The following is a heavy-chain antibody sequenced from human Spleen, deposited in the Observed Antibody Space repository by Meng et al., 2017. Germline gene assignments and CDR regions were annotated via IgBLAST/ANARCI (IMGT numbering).Heavy chain of an antibody. D-gene: IGHD3-22*01. CDR1: GFTFNTYA. V-gene: IGHV3-30*04. CDR2: ISYDGSKK. CDR3: ARETYYYDSSGYFDY. Sequence: GESLKISCAASGFTFNTYAIHWVRQAPGKGLEWVAVISYDGSKKYHADSVKGRFTISRDNSKNTLYLQMNSLRAEDTAVYYCARETYYYDSSGYFDYWGQGTLVTVSS. J-gene: IGHJ4*02.